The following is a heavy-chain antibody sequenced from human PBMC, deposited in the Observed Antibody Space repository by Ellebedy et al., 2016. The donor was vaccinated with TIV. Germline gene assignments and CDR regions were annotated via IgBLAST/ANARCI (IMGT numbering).Heavy chain of an antibody. Sequence: ASVKVSCXASGYTFTSYYMHWVRQAPGQGLEWMGIINPSGGSTSYAQKFQGRVTMTTDTSTSTAYMELRSLRSDDTAVYYCARGLRYFDWSNWFDPWGQGTLVTVSS. J-gene: IGHJ5*02. CDR2: INPSGGST. V-gene: IGHV1-46*01. CDR3: ARGLRYFDWSNWFDP. CDR1: GYTFTSYY. D-gene: IGHD3-9*01.